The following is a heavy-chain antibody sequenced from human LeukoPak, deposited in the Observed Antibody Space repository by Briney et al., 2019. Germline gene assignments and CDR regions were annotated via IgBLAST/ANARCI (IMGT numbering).Heavy chain of an antibody. D-gene: IGHD1-1*01. J-gene: IGHJ3*02. CDR2: IYYTGTT. CDR1: GGSISTYY. V-gene: IGHV4-59*01. Sequence: SETLSLTCTVSGGSISTYYWGWIRQPPGNGLEWIGYIYYTGTTDYNPSLKSRVTISVDTSKNQFSLKLSSVTAADTAVYYCARGPGTGRDAFDIWGQRTMVTVSS. CDR3: ARGPGTGRDAFDI.